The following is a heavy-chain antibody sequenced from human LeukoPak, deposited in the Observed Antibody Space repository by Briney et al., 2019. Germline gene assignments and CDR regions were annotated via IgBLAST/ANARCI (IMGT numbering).Heavy chain of an antibody. J-gene: IGHJ4*02. CDR1: GFTFSSYA. CDR3: AKHTYYVWGSYRYADFDY. D-gene: IGHD3-16*02. CDR2: ISGSGGST. Sequence: GSLRLSCAASGFTFSSYAMSWVRQAPGKGLEWVSAISGSGGSTYYADSVKGRFTISRDSSKNTLYLQMNSLRAEDTAVYYCAKHTYYVWGSYRYADFDYWGQGTLVTVSS. V-gene: IGHV3-23*01.